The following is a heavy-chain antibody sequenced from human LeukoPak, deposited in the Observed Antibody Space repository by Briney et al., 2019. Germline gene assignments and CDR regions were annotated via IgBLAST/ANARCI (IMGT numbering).Heavy chain of an antibody. J-gene: IGHJ4*02. CDR2: MNPNSGNS. CDR3: ARVAPQWLAPIDY. V-gene: IGHV1-8*03. CDR1: GYTFTNFE. Sequence: APVKVSCKASGYTFTNFEVNWVRQAAGQGLEWMGWMNPNSGNSGFAQKFQGRVTITSDNSISTAYMEVSGLTPDDTAVYFCARVAPQWLAPIDYWGQGTLVIVSS. D-gene: IGHD6-19*01.